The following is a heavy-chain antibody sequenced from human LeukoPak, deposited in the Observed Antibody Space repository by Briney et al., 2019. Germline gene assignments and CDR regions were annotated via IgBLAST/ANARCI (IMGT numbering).Heavy chain of an antibody. V-gene: IGHV3-9*01. CDR2: ISWNSGSI. Sequence: PGGSLRLSCAASGFTFDDYAMHWVRQAPGKGLEWVSGISWNSGSIGYADSVKGRFTISRDNAKNSLYLQMNSLRAEDTALYYCAKVKGFGELSGFDPWGQGTLVTVSS. CDR1: GFTFDDYA. D-gene: IGHD3-10*01. J-gene: IGHJ5*02. CDR3: AKVKGFGELSGFDP.